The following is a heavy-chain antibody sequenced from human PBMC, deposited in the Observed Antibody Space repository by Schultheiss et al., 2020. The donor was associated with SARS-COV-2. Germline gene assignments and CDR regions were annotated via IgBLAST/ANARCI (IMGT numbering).Heavy chain of an antibody. V-gene: IGHV3-66*02. CDR2: VYSSGST. CDR3: ARLAAAGIVDY. CDR1: GITVSRNY. J-gene: IGHJ4*02. Sequence: GESLKISCAASGITVSRNYMSWVRQAPGKGLEWVSVVYSSGSTYYADSVKGRFTISRDNSKNTLYLQMNSLRAEDTAVYYCARLAAAGIVDYWGQGTLVTVSS. D-gene: IGHD6-13*01.